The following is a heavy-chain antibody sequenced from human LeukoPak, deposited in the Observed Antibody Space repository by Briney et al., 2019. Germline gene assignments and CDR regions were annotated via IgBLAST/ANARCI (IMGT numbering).Heavy chain of an antibody. CDR3: ARVSGSRNPHSNYYYYYMDV. CDR2: INGFNGNP. V-gene: IGHV1-18*04. D-gene: IGHD3-10*01. CDR1: GYTFTGYY. J-gene: IGHJ6*03. Sequence: GASVKVSCKASGYTFTGYYMHWVRQAPGQGLEWMGWINGFNGNPKYAQKFQDRVTMTTDTYTSTAYMEVKSLRSDDTAVYYCARVSGSRNPHSNYYYYYMDVWGEGTTVVVSS.